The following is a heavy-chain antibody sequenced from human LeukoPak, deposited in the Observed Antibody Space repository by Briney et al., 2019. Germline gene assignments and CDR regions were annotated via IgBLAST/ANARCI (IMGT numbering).Heavy chain of an antibody. J-gene: IGHJ4*02. CDR3: AKGLTIFGVVIPFDY. V-gene: IGHV3-23*01. Sequence: GGSLRLSCAASGFTFSSYAMSWVRQAPGKGLEWVSAISGSGGSTYYADSVKGRFTISRDNSKNTLYLQMNSLTAEDTAVYYCAKGLTIFGVVIPFDYWGQGTLVTVSS. D-gene: IGHD3-3*01. CDR1: GFTFSSYA. CDR2: ISGSGGST.